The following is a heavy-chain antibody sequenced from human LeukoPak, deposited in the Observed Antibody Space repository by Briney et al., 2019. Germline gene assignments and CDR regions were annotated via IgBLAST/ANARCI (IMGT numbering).Heavy chain of an antibody. Sequence: GASVKVSCKASGYTFTSYGISWVRQAPGQGLEWMGWISAYNGNTNYAQKLQGRVTMTTDTSTSTAYMELRSLRSDDTAVYYCARGLSGYYDSSGYYFFDYWGQGTLVTVSS. CDR1: GYTFTSYG. CDR2: ISAYNGNT. V-gene: IGHV1-18*04. J-gene: IGHJ4*02. CDR3: ARGLSGYYDSSGYYFFDY. D-gene: IGHD3-22*01.